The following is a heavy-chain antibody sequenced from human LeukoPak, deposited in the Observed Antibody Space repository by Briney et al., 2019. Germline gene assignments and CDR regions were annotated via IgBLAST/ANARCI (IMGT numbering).Heavy chain of an antibody. Sequence: PSETLSLTCTVSGDSISTSNSYWGWIRQPPGKGLEWIGSIYYSGNTYYNASLKSRVTISVDTSKNQFSLKLSSVTAADTAVYYCARGAPAVTNFRYYYYYYMDAWGKGTTVTVSS. CDR1: GDSISTSNSY. CDR3: ARGAPAVTNFRYYYYYYMDA. D-gene: IGHD4-17*01. CDR2: IYYSGNT. V-gene: IGHV4-39*07. J-gene: IGHJ6*03.